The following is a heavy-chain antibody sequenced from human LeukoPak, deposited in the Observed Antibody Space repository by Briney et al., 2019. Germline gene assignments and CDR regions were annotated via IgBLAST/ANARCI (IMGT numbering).Heavy chain of an antibody. V-gene: IGHV3-23*01. CDR1: GFTFSSYD. J-gene: IGHJ4*02. Sequence: GGSLRLSCAASGFTFSSYDMSWVRQAPGKGLEWVSAISGSGGSKYYADSVKGRFTISRDNSKNTLYLQMNSLRAENTAVYYCAKEGDEIYFDYWGQGTLVTVSS. CDR3: AKEGDEIYFDY. CDR2: ISGSGGSK.